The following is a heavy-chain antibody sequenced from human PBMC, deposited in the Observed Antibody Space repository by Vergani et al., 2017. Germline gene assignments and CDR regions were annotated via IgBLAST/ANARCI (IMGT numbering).Heavy chain of an antibody. D-gene: IGHD3-3*01. Sequence: QLQLQESGPGLVKPSETLSLTCTVSGGSISSSSYYWGWIRQPPGKGLEWIGSIYYSGSTYYNPSLKSRVTISVDTSKNQFSLKLSSETAAETAVYYCARQGYDFWSGYSDYWGQGTLVTVSS. CDR2: IYYSGST. CDR1: GGSISSSSYY. V-gene: IGHV4-39*01. CDR3: ARQGYDFWSGYSDY. J-gene: IGHJ4*02.